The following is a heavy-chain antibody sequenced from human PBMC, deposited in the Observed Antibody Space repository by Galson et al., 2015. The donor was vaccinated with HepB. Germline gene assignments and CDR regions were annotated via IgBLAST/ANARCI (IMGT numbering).Heavy chain of an antibody. CDR3: ARHDGYAYGHVFDY. D-gene: IGHD3-10*01. Sequence: LSLTCIVSGGAITDYYWSWIRQPPGKGLEWIGYVYYSGNTNYNPSVESRVTISIDTSKTHFSLKLSSVTAADTGIYYCARHDGYAYGHVFDYWGQGILVTVHS. CDR1: GGAITDYY. CDR2: VYYSGNT. J-gene: IGHJ4*02. V-gene: IGHV4-59*08.